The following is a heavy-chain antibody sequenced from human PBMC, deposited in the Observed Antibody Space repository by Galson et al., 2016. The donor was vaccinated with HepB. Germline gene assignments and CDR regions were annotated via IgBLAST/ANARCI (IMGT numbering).Heavy chain of an antibody. D-gene: IGHD4-23*01. CDR2: IRNKANSYAA. J-gene: IGHJ4*02. Sequence: SLRLSCAASGSTFSDSTVHWVRQASGKGLEWVGRIRNKANSYAAAYAASVKGRFTISRDDSKNTAYLQMNSLKTEDTAVYFCTRHLLYGGTSFDYWGQGTLVTVSS. CDR3: TRHLLYGGTSFDY. V-gene: IGHV3-73*01. CDR1: GSTFSDST.